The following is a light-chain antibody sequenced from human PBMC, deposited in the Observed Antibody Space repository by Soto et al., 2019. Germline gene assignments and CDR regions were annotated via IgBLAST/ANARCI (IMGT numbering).Light chain of an antibody. CDR3: QSYDSSLSGSV. V-gene: IGLV1-40*01. J-gene: IGLJ2*01. CDR1: SSNIGAPYD. CDR2: GNN. Sequence: QSVLTQPPSVSGAPGQRVTISCTGSSSNIGAPYDVHWYQQLPGTAPKLLIYGNNNRPSGVPDRFSGSKSGTSASLAITGLQAEDEAHYYCQSYDSSLSGSVFGGGTQLTVL.